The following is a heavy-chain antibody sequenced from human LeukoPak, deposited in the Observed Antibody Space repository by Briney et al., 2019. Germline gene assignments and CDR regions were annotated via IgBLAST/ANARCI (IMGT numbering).Heavy chain of an antibody. CDR1: GASMSSGYY. D-gene: IGHD6-13*01. Sequence: SETLSLTCAVSGASMSSGYYWGWIRQPPGKGVEGIGSIYHSGSTYYNPSLKSRVTISVDTSKNQFSLKLSSVTAADTAVYYCARPHSSSWYYFDYWGQGTLVTVSS. J-gene: IGHJ4*02. CDR3: ARPHSSSWYYFDY. V-gene: IGHV4-38-2*01. CDR2: IYHSGST.